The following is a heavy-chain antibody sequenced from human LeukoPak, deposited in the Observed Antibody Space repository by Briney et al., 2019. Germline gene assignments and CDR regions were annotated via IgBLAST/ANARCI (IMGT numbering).Heavy chain of an antibody. CDR3: ARDGYYYDSSGYYSINGMDV. D-gene: IGHD3-22*01. CDR2: ISSSSSYI. CDR1: GFTFSSYS. J-gene: IGHJ6*02. V-gene: IGHV3-21*01. Sequence: PGGSLRLSCAASGFTFSSYSMNWVRQAPGKGLEWVSSISSSSSYIYYADSVKGRFTISRDNAKNSLYLQMNSLRAKDTAVYYCARDGYYYDSSGYYSINGMDVWGQGTTVTVSS.